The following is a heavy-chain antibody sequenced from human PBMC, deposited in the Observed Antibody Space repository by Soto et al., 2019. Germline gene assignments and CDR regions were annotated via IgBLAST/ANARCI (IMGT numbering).Heavy chain of an antibody. Sequence: PSETMSHACTVCGDSFSSRRWWSYYRQPPGKGLEWIGEIYHSGSTNYNPPLKSRVTISVDKSKNQFSLKLSSVTAADTAVYYCAREVLLWFGELRGWFDPWGQGTLVTVSS. J-gene: IGHJ5*02. CDR2: IYHSGST. CDR3: AREVLLWFGELRGWFDP. CDR1: GDSFSSRRW. D-gene: IGHD3-10*01. V-gene: IGHV4-4*02.